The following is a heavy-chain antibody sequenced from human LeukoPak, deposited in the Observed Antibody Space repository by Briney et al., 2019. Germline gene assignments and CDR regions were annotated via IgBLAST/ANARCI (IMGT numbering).Heavy chain of an antibody. J-gene: IGHJ4*02. CDR3: AKGGSVDSSGSN. D-gene: IGHD3-22*01. Sequence: GGSLRLSCAASGFTFSSYAMSWVRQAPGKGLEWVSAISGSGGSTYYADSVKGRFTISRDNSKNTLYLHMNSLRAEDTAVYYCAKGGSVDSSGSNWGQGTLVTVSS. V-gene: IGHV3-23*01. CDR1: GFTFSSYA. CDR2: ISGSGGST.